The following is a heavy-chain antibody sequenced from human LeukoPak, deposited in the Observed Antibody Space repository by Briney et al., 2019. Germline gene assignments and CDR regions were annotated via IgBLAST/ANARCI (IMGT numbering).Heavy chain of an antibody. CDR2: IYYSGST. Sequence: SETLSLTCAVYGGSFSGYYWSWIRQHPGKGLGWIGYIYYSGSTYYNPSLKIRVTISVDTSKNQFSLKLSSVTAADTAVYYCARGCGGDCYSDYYYGMDVWGQGTTVTVSS. CDR1: GGSFSGYY. CDR3: ARGCGGDCYSDYYYGMDV. D-gene: IGHD2-21*02. J-gene: IGHJ6*02. V-gene: IGHV4-31*11.